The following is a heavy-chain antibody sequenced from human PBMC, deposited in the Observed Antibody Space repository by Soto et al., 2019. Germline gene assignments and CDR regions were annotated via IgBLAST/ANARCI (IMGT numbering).Heavy chain of an antibody. Sequence: ASVKVSCKASGYTFTIYDINGVLQSTVQWLDWMGCMNPNSGNTGYAQKFQGRVTMTRNTSISAAYMELSSLRSEDTAVYYCASGYYDFWSGYYWDYYYYYGMDVWGQGTTVTVSS. CDR2: MNPNSGNT. J-gene: IGHJ6*02. D-gene: IGHD3-3*01. CDR1: GYTFTIYD. V-gene: IGHV1-8*01. CDR3: ASGYYDFWSGYYWDYYYYYGMDV.